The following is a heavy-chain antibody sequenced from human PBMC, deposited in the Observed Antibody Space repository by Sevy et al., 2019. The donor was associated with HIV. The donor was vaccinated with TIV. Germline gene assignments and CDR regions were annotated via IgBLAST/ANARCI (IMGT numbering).Heavy chain of an antibody. D-gene: IGHD3-9*01. Sequence: SETLSLTCAVYGGSFSGYYWSWIRQPPGKGLEWIGEINPSGSTNYNPSLKSRVTISVDTSKNKFSLKLGSVTAADTAVYSCAIGPYYDILTGSGGGYWGQGTLVTVSS. J-gene: IGHJ4*02. V-gene: IGHV4-34*01. CDR1: GGSFSGYY. CDR3: AIGPYYDILTGSGGGY. CDR2: INPSGST.